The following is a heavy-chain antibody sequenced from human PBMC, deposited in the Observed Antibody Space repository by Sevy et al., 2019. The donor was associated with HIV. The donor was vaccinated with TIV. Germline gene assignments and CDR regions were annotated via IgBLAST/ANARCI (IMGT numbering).Heavy chain of an antibody. CDR1: GFTFSDYW. CDR2: IKQDGSQK. D-gene: IGHD1-26*01. Sequence: GRSLRLSCAASGFTFSDYWMSWVRQAPGKGLEWVANIKQDGSQKYFVDSVKGRFTISRDNAKNSLYLQMDNLRAEDTAVYYCARNVGDMWGQGTMVTVSS. CDR3: ARNVGDM. J-gene: IGHJ3*01. V-gene: IGHV3-7*01.